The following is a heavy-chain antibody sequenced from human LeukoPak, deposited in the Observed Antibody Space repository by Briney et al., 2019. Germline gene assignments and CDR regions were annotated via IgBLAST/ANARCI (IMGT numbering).Heavy chain of an antibody. CDR3: ARDRDDYYGSGSYFDH. J-gene: IGHJ5*02. D-gene: IGHD3-10*01. CDR1: GFTFSSYS. Sequence: GGSLRLSCAASGFTFSSYSMNWVRQAPGKRLEWVSSISSSSSYIYYADSVKGRFTISRDNAKNSLYLQMNSLRAEDTAVYYCARDRDDYYGSGSYFDHWGQGTLVTVSS. CDR2: ISSSSSYI. V-gene: IGHV3-21*01.